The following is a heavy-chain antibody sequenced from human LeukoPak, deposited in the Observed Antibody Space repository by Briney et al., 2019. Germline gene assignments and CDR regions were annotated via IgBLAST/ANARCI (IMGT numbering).Heavy chain of an antibody. CDR2: IQYSGST. V-gene: IGHV4-59*01. D-gene: IGHD3-22*01. CDR1: GGSISSYY. CDR3: ARMYHYDRSGYYSFDY. Sequence: SETLSLTCTASGGSISSYYWSWIRQPPGKGLEWIGYIQYSGSTNYNPSLKSRVTISVDTSKNQFSLKLSSVTAADTAVYYCARMYHYDRSGYYSFDYWGQGTLVTVSS. J-gene: IGHJ4*02.